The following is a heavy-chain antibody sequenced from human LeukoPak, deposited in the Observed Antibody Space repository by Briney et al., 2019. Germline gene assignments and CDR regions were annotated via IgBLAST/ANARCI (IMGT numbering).Heavy chain of an antibody. J-gene: IGHJ6*02. D-gene: IGHD3-3*01. CDR1: GFTFSSYS. Sequence: GGSLRLSCAASGFTFSSYSMNWVRQAPGKGLEWVSSISSSSSYIYYADSVKGRFTISRDNAKNSLYLQMNSLRAEDTAVYYCARSFGRFLEWLGYYYYYGMDVWGQGTTVTVSS. CDR2: ISSSSSYI. CDR3: ARSFGRFLEWLGYYYYYGMDV. V-gene: IGHV3-21*01.